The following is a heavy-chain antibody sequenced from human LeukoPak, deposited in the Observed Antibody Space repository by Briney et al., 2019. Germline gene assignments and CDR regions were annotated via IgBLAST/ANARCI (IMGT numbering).Heavy chain of an antibody. CDR3: AKSVDTAMVTFDY. J-gene: IGHJ4*02. CDR2: IWYDGSNK. D-gene: IGHD5-18*01. Sequence: GGSLRLSCAASGFTFSSYGMHWVRQAPGKGLDWVAVIWYDGSNKYYADSVKGRFTISRDNSKNTLYLQMNSLRAEDTAVYYCAKSVDTAMVTFDYWGQGTLVTVSS. V-gene: IGHV3-33*06. CDR1: GFTFSSYG.